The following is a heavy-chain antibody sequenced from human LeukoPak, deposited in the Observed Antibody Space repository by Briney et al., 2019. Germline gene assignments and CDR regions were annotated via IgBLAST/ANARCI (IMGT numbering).Heavy chain of an antibody. CDR2: ISSSGSTI. Sequence: PGGSLRLSCAASGFTFSDYYMSWIRQAPGKGLEWVSYISSSGSTIYYADSVKGRFTISRDNAKNSLYLQMNSLRAEDTAVYYCARDVPMTTVTTRDDYYYYYGMDVWGQGTTVTVSS. V-gene: IGHV3-11*01. D-gene: IGHD4-17*01. CDR3: ARDVPMTTVTTRDDYYYYYGMDV. CDR1: GFTFSDYY. J-gene: IGHJ6*02.